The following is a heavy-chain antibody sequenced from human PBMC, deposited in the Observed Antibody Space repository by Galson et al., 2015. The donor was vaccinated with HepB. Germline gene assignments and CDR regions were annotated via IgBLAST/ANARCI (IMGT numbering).Heavy chain of an antibody. CDR3: AGGSSYGYTFYYYYGVDV. V-gene: IGHV4-30-2*01. CDR1: GGSISSDGYS. D-gene: IGHD5-18*01. J-gene: IGHJ6*02. CDR2: IYHSGST. Sequence: TLSLTCAVSGGSISSDGYSWSWIRQPPGKGLEWAGYIYHSGSTYYNPSLKSRVAISVDRSKNQFSLKLSSVTAADTAVYYCAGGSSYGYTFYYYYGVDVWGQGTTVTVSS.